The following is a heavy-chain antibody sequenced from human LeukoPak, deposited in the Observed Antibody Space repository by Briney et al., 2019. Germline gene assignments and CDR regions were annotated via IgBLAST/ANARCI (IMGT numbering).Heavy chain of an antibody. V-gene: IGHV3-15*01. D-gene: IGHD3-10*01. J-gene: IGHJ4*02. CDR3: TTYRSGSYYSPWDY. CDR1: GFTFSNAW. Sequence: GGSLRLSCAASGFTFSNAWMSWVRQAPGKGLEWVGRIKSKADGGTTDYAAPVKGRFTISRDDSKNTLYLQMNSLKTEDTAVYYCTTYRSGSYYSPWDYWGQGTLVTVSS. CDR2: IKSKADGGTT.